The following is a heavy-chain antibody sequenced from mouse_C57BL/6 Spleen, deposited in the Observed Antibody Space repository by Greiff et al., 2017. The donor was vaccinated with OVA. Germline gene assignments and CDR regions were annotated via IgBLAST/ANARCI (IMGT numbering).Heavy chain of an antibody. CDR2: IDPEDGDT. J-gene: IGHJ3*01. D-gene: IGHD3-2*02. CDR3: ARQGLDSSGYVGFSY. CDR1: GFNITDYY. V-gene: IGHV14-2*01. Sequence: EVQLVESGAELVKPGASVKLSCTASGFNITDYYMHWVKQRTEQGLEWIGRIDPEDGDTKSAQKLQGKATITADTAYNTAYLQLSSLPSEDTAVYYCARQGLDSSGYVGFSYWGQGTLVTVSA.